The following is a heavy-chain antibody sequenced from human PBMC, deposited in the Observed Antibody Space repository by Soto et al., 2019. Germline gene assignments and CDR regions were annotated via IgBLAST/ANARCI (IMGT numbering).Heavy chain of an antibody. D-gene: IGHD6-19*01. V-gene: IGHV3-23*01. CDR3: AKGVSSSAWSASDS. CDR1: GFTLSSYA. Sequence: EVQLLESGGGLVQPGGSLRLSCAASGFTLSSYAMTWVRQAPGKGLEWVSVISDSDNATYYADSVKGRLTISRDNSKNTLYLQLNSLRAEDTAVYYSAKGVSSSAWSASDSWGQGTLVTVSA. CDR2: ISDSDNAT. J-gene: IGHJ4*02.